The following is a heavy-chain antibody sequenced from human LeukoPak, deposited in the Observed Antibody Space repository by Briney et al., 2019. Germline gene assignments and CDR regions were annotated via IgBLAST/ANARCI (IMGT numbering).Heavy chain of an antibody. J-gene: IGHJ5*02. CDR1: GFTFRDHW. D-gene: IGHD2/OR15-2a*01. Sequence: GGPLRLSCAAPGFTFRDHWMHWVPQAPAKGQVWVSRLGSNGDSTAYADSVKGRFTISRDNAKNTLYLQMNSLRAEDTAVYYCARACDFGNWFDPWGQGTLVTVSS. CDR3: ARACDFGNWFDP. CDR2: LGSNGDST. V-gene: IGHV3-74*01.